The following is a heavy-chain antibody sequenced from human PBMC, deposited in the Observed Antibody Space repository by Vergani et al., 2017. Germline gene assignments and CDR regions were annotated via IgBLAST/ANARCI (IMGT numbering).Heavy chain of an antibody. Sequence: QLQLQESGPGLVKPSETLSLTCTVSGGSISSNSYYWGWIRQPPGKGLEWIGSIYYSGSTYYNPSLKSRVTISVDTSKNQFSLKLTSVTAADTTVYYCARFYGGSYYYYYCMDVWGKGTTVTVSS. J-gene: IGHJ6*03. CDR2: IYYSGST. CDR3: ARFYGGSYYYYYCMDV. CDR1: GGSISSNSYY. V-gene: IGHV4-39*01. D-gene: IGHD4-23*01.